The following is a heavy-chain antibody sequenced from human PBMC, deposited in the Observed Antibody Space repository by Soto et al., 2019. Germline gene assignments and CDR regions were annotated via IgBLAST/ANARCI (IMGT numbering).Heavy chain of an antibody. CDR1: GIAFDDYT. CDR3: AKDVGHYYAMDV. V-gene: IGHV3-9*01. CDR2: ISWNSGII. J-gene: IGHJ6*02. Sequence: SLRLSCAVXGIAFDDYTMHWVRQVPGRGLEWVSGISWNSGIIEYADSVKGRFTISRENAKNSLYLQMNSLRPEDTALYYCAKDVGHYYAMDVWGQGTTVTVSS.